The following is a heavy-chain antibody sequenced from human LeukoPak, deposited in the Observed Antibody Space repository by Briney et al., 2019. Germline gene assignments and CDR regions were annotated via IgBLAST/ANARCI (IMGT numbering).Heavy chain of an antibody. J-gene: IGHJ6*03. CDR2: IRSKAYGWTT. D-gene: IGHD3-22*01. Sequence: PGGSLRLSCTASGFTFGDYAMSWVRQAPGKGLEWVGFIRSKAYGWTTEYAASVKGRFTISRDDSKSIAYLQMNSLKTEDTAVYYCTRVPLTMIVVAPYYYYYMDVWGKGTTVTISS. CDR3: TRVPLTMIVVAPYYYYYMDV. CDR1: GFTFGDYA. V-gene: IGHV3-49*04.